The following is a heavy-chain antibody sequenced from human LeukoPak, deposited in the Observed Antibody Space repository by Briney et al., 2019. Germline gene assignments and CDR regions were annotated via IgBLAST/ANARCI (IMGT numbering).Heavy chain of an antibody. D-gene: IGHD6-13*01. CDR1: EFSITSDVL. CDR3: ARDEDLPPPPAIGAAPRVTWFDT. J-gene: IGHJ5*02. CDR2: RFHSGIT. Sequence: PSESLSLSCAVSEFSITSDVLRGLLRPPGGGVLELFGSRFHSGITHYEPSVKGRLTISIDKSKNPLSLQLRCVTAADTAFYFFARDEDLPPPPAIGAAPRVTWFDTWGLGILVTVSS. V-gene: IGHV4-38-2*02.